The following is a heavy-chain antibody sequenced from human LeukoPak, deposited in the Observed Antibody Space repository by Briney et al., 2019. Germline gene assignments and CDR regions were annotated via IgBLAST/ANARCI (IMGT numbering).Heavy chain of an antibody. CDR2: IIPIFGTA. CDR1: GGTFSSYA. Sequence: GASVKVSCKASGGTFSSYAISWVRQAPGQGLEWMGGIIPIFGTANYAQKFQGRVTITADESTSTAYMELSSLRSEDTAVYYCASIDEYSSGWYRYWGQGTLVTVSS. D-gene: IGHD6-19*01. J-gene: IGHJ4*02. CDR3: ASIDEYSSGWYRY. V-gene: IGHV1-69*13.